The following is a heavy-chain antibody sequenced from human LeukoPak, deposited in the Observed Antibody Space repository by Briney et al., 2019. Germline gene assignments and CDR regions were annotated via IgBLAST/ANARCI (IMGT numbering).Heavy chain of an antibody. V-gene: IGHV3-64D*06. Sequence: GGSLRLSCSASGFTFSSYAMHWVRQAPGKGLEYVSAISSNGGGIYYADSVKGRFTISRDNSKNTMYLQMSSLRAEDTAVYYCVEDPRSTSRWTFDFWGQGTLVTVSS. D-gene: IGHD6-13*01. CDR2: ISSNGGGI. CDR1: GFTFSSYA. J-gene: IGHJ4*02. CDR3: VEDPRSTSRWTFDF.